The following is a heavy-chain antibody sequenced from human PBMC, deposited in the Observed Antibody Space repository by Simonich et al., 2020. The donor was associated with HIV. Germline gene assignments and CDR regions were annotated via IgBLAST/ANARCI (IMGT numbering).Heavy chain of an antibody. CDR1: GFTFSSYA. D-gene: IGHD3-16*01. Sequence: QVQLVESGGGVVQPGRSLRLSCAASGFTFSSYAMHWVRQAPGKGLEWVAVISYDGSNKSYADSVKGRITISRDNAKNTLYLQMNSLRAEDTAVYYCASGGSISSVWADDYWGQGTLVTVSS. CDR3: ASGGSISSVWADDY. CDR2: ISYDGSNK. J-gene: IGHJ4*02. V-gene: IGHV3-30*07.